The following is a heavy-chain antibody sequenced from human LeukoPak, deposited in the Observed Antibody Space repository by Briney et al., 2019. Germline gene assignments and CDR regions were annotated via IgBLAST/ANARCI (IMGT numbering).Heavy chain of an antibody. J-gene: IGHJ4*02. CDR2: IKQDGSEK. Sequence: PGGSLRLSCAASGFTFSSYWMSWVRQAPGKGLEWVANIKQDGSEKYYVDSVKGRFTISRDNAKNSLYLQMNSLRAEDTAVYYCARGDERWLQAYDYWGQGTLVTVSS. V-gene: IGHV3-7*01. CDR3: ARGDERWLQAYDY. CDR1: GFTFSSYW. D-gene: IGHD5-24*01.